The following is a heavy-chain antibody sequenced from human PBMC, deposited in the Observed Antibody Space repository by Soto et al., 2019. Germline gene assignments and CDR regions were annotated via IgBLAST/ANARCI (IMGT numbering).Heavy chain of an antibody. V-gene: IGHV3-11*01. J-gene: IGHJ6*03. CDR1: GFTFSDYY. CDR3: ARVGYDFWSGQNGFMDV. CDR2: ISSSGSTI. Sequence: GGSLRLSCAASGFTFSDYYMSWIRQAPGKGLEWVSYISSSGSTIYYADSVKGRFTISRDNAKNSLYLQMNSLRAEDTAVYYRARVGYDFWSGQNGFMDVWGKGTTVTVSS. D-gene: IGHD3-3*01.